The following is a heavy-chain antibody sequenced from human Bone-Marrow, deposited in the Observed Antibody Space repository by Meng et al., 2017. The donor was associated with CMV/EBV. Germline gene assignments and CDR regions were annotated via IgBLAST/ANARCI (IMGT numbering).Heavy chain of an antibody. J-gene: IGHJ4*02. CDR3: ARDVSSY. CDR1: GFTFSSYA. Sequence: GGSLRLSCAASGFTFSSYAMSWVRQASGKGLEWVSVIYSDGSTYYADSVKGRFTIFRDNPKNTLYLQMNSLRAEDTAVYYCARDVSSYWGQGTLVTVSS. V-gene: IGHV3-53*01. CDR2: IYSDGST. D-gene: IGHD5/OR15-5a*01.